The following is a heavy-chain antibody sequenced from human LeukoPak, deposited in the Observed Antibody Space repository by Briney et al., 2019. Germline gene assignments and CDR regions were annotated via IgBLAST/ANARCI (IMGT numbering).Heavy chain of an antibody. D-gene: IGHD3-10*01. J-gene: IGHJ3*02. CDR3: ARATMVRGVIDAFDI. Sequence: GASVKVSCKASGYTFTGYYMHWVRQAPGQGLEWMGWINPNSGGTNYAQKFQGRVTMTRDTSISTAYMELSRLRSDDTAVYYCARATMVRGVIDAFDIWGQGTMVTVSS. CDR2: INPNSGGT. CDR1: GYTFTGYY. V-gene: IGHV1-2*02.